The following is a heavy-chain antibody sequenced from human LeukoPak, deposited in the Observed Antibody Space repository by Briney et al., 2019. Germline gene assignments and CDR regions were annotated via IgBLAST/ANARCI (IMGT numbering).Heavy chain of an antibody. CDR3: AKASWVSSADAVL. CDR2: LRGDGST. CDR1: GFTFSSYA. J-gene: IGHJ4*02. D-gene: IGHD3-16*01. V-gene: IGHV3-23*01. Sequence: LTGGSLRLSCVASGFTFSSYAMSWVRQAPARGLEWVASLRGDGSTFYADSVKGRFTLSRDESRNPVYLQLTYLRVEDTAVYYCAKASWVSSADAVLWGQGTPVTVSS.